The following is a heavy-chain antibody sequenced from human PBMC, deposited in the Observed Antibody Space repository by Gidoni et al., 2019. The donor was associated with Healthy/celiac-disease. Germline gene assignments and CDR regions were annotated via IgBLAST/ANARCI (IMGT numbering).Heavy chain of an antibody. D-gene: IGHD4-17*01. CDR2: IGTAGDT. CDR3: ARAVTTYIAMDV. Sequence: EVQLVESGGGLVQPGGSLRLSCAASGFTFSSYDMHWVRQATGKGLEWVSAIGTAGDTYYPGSVKGRFTISRENAKNSLYLQMNSLRAGDTAVYYCARAVTTYIAMDVWGKGTTVTVSS. CDR1: GFTFSSYD. V-gene: IGHV3-13*01. J-gene: IGHJ6*03.